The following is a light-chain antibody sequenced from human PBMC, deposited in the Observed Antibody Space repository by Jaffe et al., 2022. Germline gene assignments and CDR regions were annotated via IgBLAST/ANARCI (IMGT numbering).Light chain of an antibody. CDR2: EIS. CDR3: ASYAGSNTFI. J-gene: IGLJ2*01. CDR1: RSDIGNHNL. V-gene: IGLV2-23*02. Sequence: QSALTQPASVSGSPGQSITISCTGSRSDIGNHNLVSWYQQFPGKAPKLMISEISRRPSGVSSRFSASKSGDTASLTISALQAEDEADYYCASYAGSNTFIFGGGTKLTVL.